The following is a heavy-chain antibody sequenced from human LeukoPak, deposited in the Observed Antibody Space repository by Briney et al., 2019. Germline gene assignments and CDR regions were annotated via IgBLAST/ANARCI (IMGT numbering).Heavy chain of an antibody. V-gene: IGHV4-4*02. CDR3: ASRVGSLDY. J-gene: IGHJ4*02. CDR2: INHSGST. D-gene: IGHD1-26*01. CDR1: GGSISSSNW. Sequence: PSRTLSLTCAVSGGSISSSNWWSWVRQPPGKGLEWIGEINHSGSTNYNPSLKSRVTISVDTSKNQFSLKLSSVTAADTAVYYCASRVGSLDYWGQGTLVTVSS.